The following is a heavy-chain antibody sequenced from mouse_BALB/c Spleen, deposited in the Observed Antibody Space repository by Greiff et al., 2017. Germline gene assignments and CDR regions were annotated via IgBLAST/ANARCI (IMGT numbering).Heavy chain of an antibody. CDR3: ARRGTGWYFDV. V-gene: IGHV1-80*01. J-gene: IGHJ1*01. CDR2: IYPGDGDT. D-gene: IGHD3-3*01. Sequence: QGQLQQSGAELVRPGSSVKISCKASGYAFSSYWMNWVKQRPGQGLEWIGQIYPGDGDTNYNGKFKGKATLTADKSSSTAYMQLSSLTSEDSAVYFCARRGTGWYFDVWGAGTTVTVSS. CDR1: GYAFSSYW.